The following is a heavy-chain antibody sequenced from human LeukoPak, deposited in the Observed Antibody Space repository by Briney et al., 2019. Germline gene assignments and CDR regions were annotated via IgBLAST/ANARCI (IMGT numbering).Heavy chain of an antibody. CDR3: ARVGYYYDSSGYPDFDY. J-gene: IGHJ4*02. CDR2: IIPILGIA. D-gene: IGHD3-22*01. Sequence: GASVKVSCKASGGTFSSYAISWVRQAPGQGLEWMGRIIPILGIANYAQKFQGRVTITADKSTSTAYMELSSLRSEDTAVYYCARVGYYYDSSGYPDFDYWGQGTLVTVSS. V-gene: IGHV1-69*04. CDR1: GGTFSSYA.